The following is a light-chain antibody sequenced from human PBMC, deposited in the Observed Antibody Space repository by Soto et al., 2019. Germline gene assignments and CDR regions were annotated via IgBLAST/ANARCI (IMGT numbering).Light chain of an antibody. J-gene: IGKJ4*01. CDR1: QNVARNY. V-gene: IGKV3-20*01. CDR3: QQYATSPLA. Sequence: EIVLTQSPATLSLSPGESATLSCRASQNVARNYLAWFQQRPGQAPRLLIYDASTRATGIPDRFSGSGSGTDFTLTISRLEPEDFAVYFCQQYATSPLAFGGGTKVDIK. CDR2: DAS.